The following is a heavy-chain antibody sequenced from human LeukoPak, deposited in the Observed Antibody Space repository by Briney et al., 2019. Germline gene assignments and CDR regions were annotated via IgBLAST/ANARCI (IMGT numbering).Heavy chain of an antibody. J-gene: IGHJ4*02. Sequence: GGSLRLSCAASGFTFSSYAMHWVRQAPGKGLEYVSAISSNGGSTYYANSVKGRFTISRDNSKNTLYLQMGSLRAEDTAVYYCARVNYGSGSYIPSYYFDYWGQGTLVTVSS. CDR3: ARVNYGSGSYIPSYYFDY. CDR2: ISSNGGST. CDR1: GFTFSSYA. D-gene: IGHD3-10*01. V-gene: IGHV3-64*01.